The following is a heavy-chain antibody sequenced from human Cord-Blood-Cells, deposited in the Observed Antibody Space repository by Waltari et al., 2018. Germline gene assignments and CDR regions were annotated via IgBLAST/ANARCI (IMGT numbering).Heavy chain of an antibody. CDR2: IKQDGSEK. J-gene: IGHJ3*02. Sequence: EVQLVESGGGLVQPGGSLRLSCAAYGFTFSSYWMRWARQAPGKGLEWVANIKQDGSEKYYVDSVKGRFTISRDNAKNSLYLQMNSLRAEDTAVYYCARGLAGDDAFDIWGQGTMVTVSS. CDR1: GFTFSSYW. V-gene: IGHV3-7*01. D-gene: IGHD2-21*01. CDR3: ARGLAGDDAFDI.